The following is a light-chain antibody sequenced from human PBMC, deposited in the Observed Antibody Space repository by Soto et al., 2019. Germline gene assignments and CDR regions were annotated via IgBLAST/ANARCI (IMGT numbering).Light chain of an antibody. V-gene: IGKV1-5*03. CDR2: KAS. Sequence: DIQMTQSPSTLSASVGDRVTITCRVSQSISSWLAWYQQKPGKAPKLLIYKASSLESGVPSRFSGSGSGTEFTLTISSLQPDDFATYYCQQFHSFSPTFGQGTKV. J-gene: IGKJ1*01. CDR1: QSISSW. CDR3: QQFHSFSPT.